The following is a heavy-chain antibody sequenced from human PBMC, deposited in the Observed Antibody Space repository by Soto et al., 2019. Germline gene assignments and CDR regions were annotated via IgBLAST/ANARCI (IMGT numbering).Heavy chain of an antibody. CDR2: IYYSGST. CDR1: GGSISSYY. V-gene: IGHV4-59*01. J-gene: IGHJ5*02. Sequence: PSETLSLTCTVSGGSISSYYWSWIRQPPGKGLEWIGYIYYSGSTNYNPSLKSRVTISVDTSKNQFSLKLSSVTAADTAVYYCARVLGLNQYYDFWSGYSWFDPWGQGTLVTVSS. CDR3: ARVLGLNQYYDFWSGYSWFDP. D-gene: IGHD3-3*01.